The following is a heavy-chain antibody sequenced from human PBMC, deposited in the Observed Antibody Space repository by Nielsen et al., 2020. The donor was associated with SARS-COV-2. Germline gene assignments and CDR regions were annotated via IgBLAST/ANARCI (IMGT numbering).Heavy chain of an antibody. V-gene: IGHV4-31*02. J-gene: IGHJ4*02. CDR3: ARLLDYYDSSGSFLDY. CDR2: IYYSGST. D-gene: IGHD3-22*01. Sequence: PGKGLEWIGYIYYSGSTYYNPSLKSRVTISVDTSKNQFSLKLSSVTAADTAVYYCARLLDYYDSSGSFLDYWGQGTLVTVSS.